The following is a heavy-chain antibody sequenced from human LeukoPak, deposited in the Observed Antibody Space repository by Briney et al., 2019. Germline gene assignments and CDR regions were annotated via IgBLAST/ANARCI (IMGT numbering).Heavy chain of an antibody. CDR1: GGSISSGSYY. CDR3: ARRNYDFWSGYHDAFDI. J-gene: IGHJ3*02. D-gene: IGHD3-3*01. Sequence: SETLSLTCTVSGGSISSGSYYWSWIRQPAGKGLEWIGRIYTSGSTNYNPSLKCRVTISVDTSKNQFSLKLSSVTAADTAVYYCARRNYDFWSGYHDAFDIWGQGTMVTVSS. CDR2: IYTSGST. V-gene: IGHV4-61*02.